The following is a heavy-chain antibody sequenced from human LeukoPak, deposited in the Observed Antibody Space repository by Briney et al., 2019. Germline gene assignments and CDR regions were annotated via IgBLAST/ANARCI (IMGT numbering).Heavy chain of an antibody. Sequence: GGSLRLSCAASGFTFRSYAMHWVRQAPGKGLEWVAVMSYDGTNKYYADSVKGRFTISRDNSKNKLFLQMNSLRAEDTAVYYCARAYIVGATNFDYWGLGTLVTVSS. CDR3: ARAYIVGATNFDY. CDR2: MSYDGTNK. D-gene: IGHD1-26*01. CDR1: GFTFRSYA. J-gene: IGHJ4*02. V-gene: IGHV3-30*04.